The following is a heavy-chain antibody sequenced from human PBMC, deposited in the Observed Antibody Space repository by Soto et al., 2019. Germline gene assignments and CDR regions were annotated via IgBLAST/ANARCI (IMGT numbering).Heavy chain of an antibody. V-gene: IGHV4-59*01. CDR2: ISYSGST. CDR1: GASITTYY. CDR3: ARDFKKFCSDGKCNCFDL. D-gene: IGHD2-15*01. Sequence: SETLSLTCTVSGASITTYYWSWIRQPPGKGLEWIGYISYSGSTDYNPSLKSRVTISFDASKNQISLQVRSATAADAAVYYCARDFKKFCSDGKCNCFDLWGQETLVTVSS. J-gene: IGHJ5*02.